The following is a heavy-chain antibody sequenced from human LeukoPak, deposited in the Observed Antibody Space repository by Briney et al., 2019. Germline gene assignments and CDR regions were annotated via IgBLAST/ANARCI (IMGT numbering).Heavy chain of an antibody. Sequence: GGSLRLSCAASGFTVSNNYISWVRQAPGKGLEWVSVIYSGGSTKYADSVKARFTISRDNSKNTVYLQMNSLRADDAAVYYCARATLDNWGQGTLVTVSS. CDR1: GFTVSNNY. J-gene: IGHJ4*02. CDR2: IYSGGST. CDR3: ARATLDN. V-gene: IGHV3-53*01.